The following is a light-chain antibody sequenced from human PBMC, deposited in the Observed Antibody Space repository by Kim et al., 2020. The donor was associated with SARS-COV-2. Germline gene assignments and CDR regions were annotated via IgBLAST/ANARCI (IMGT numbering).Light chain of an antibody. J-gene: IGLJ3*02. V-gene: IGLV2-8*01. Sequence: QSVTIACTGTSSDVGCYSYVSWYQQHPGKAPKFMIYEVSKRPSGVPDRFSGSKSGNMASLTVSGLQAEDEADYYCTSYAGSNNWVFGGGTQLTVL. CDR2: EVS. CDR1: SSDVGCYSY. CDR3: TSYAGSNNWV.